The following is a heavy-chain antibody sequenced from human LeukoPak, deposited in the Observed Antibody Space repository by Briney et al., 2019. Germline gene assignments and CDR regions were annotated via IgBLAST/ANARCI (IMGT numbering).Heavy chain of an antibody. J-gene: IGHJ4*02. Sequence: GGSLRLSCEASGVTFSRYGMHWVRQAPGKGLEWVALIWHDGSKTYYADSVKGRFTVSRDNSKNTLYLQMNSLRAEDTAVYYCAKDSDGWQFDYWGQGTLVTVSS. CDR2: IWHDGSKT. CDR1: GVTFSRYG. V-gene: IGHV3-33*06. D-gene: IGHD2-15*01. CDR3: AKDSDGWQFDY.